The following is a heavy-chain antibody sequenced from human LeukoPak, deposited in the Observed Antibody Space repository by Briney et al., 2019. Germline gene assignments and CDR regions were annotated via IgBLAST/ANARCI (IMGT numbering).Heavy chain of an antibody. V-gene: IGHV3-33*08. Sequence: GGSLRLSCAASGFTFSSYAMSWVRQAPGKGLERVAVIWFDGSNKYYAASVKGRFTISRDNSKNTLYLQMNSLRAEDTALYYCARVGGGSYYFDYWGQGILVTVSS. D-gene: IGHD1-26*01. CDR3: ARVGGGSYYFDY. CDR1: GFTFSSYA. J-gene: IGHJ4*02. CDR2: IWFDGSNK.